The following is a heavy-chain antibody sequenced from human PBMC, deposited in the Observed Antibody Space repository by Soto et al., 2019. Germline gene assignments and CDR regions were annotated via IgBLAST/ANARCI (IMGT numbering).Heavy chain of an antibody. CDR2: MYHGGST. Sequence: QVQLQESGPGLVKPSGTLSLTCAVSGASISSRNWWIWVRQSPEKGLEWIGQMYHGGSTDYNPSLKSRVTISSDESNNQFSLNLSSMTAADTAVYFCAGRGTGTSPPGYWGQGIPVTVSS. J-gene: IGHJ4*02. D-gene: IGHD1-1*01. CDR3: AGRGTGTSPPGY. CDR1: GASISSRNW. V-gene: IGHV4-4*02.